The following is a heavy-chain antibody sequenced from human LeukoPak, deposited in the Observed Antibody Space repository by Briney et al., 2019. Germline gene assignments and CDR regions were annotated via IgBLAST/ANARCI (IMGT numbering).Heavy chain of an antibody. CDR2: IYYSGST. J-gene: IGHJ4*02. D-gene: IGHD3-10*01. CDR1: GFTFSSYG. V-gene: IGHV4-59*01. Sequence: GSLRLSCAASGFTFSSYGMSWIRQALGKGLEWIGYIYYSGSTTYNPSLKSRVTISVDTSKNQFSLNLSSVTAADTAVYYCARAPPRGSYYRGYFDYWGQGTLVTVSS. CDR3: ARAPPRGSYYRGYFDY.